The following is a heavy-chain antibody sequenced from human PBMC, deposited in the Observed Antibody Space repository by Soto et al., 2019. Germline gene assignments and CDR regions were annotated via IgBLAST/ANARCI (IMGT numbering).Heavy chain of an antibody. CDR1: GGSFCGYY. CDR3: AREAYDSSGFGDY. J-gene: IGHJ4*02. CDR2: INHSGST. V-gene: IGHV4-34*01. D-gene: IGHD3-22*01. Sequence: QVQLQQWGAGLLKPSETLSLTCAVYGGSFCGYYWSWIRQPPGKGLEWIGEINHSGSTNYNPSLKSRVTISVDTSKNQFSLKLSSVTAADTAVYYCAREAYDSSGFGDYWAREPWSPSPQ.